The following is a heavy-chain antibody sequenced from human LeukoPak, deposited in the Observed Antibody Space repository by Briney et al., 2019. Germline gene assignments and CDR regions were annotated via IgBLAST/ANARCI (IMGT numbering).Heavy chain of an antibody. Sequence: SGTLSLTCAVSGGSISSSNWWSWVRQPPGKGLEWIAEFRYSGNTNYNPSLKSRVTISVDKSNNQFSLGLSSVTAADTAIYYCVNNGHLTLAYWGQGTLVTVSS. D-gene: IGHD2-8*01. CDR3: VNNGHLTLAY. J-gene: IGHJ4*02. CDR2: FRYSGNT. CDR1: GGSISSSNW. V-gene: IGHV4-4*02.